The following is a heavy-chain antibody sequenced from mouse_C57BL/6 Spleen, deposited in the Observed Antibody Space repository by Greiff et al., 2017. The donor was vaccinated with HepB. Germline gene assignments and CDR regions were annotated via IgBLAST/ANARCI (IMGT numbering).Heavy chain of an antibody. J-gene: IGHJ3*01. CDR2: IYPGDGDT. Sequence: QVQLKQSGAELVKPGASVKISCKASGYAFSSYWMNWVKQRPGKGLEWIGQIYPGDGDTNYNGKFKGKATLTADKSSSTAYMQLSSLTSEDSAVYFCARSARGYDYDEAWFAYWGQGTLVTVSA. CDR3: ARSARGYDYDEAWFAY. V-gene: IGHV1-80*01. CDR1: GYAFSSYW. D-gene: IGHD2-4*01.